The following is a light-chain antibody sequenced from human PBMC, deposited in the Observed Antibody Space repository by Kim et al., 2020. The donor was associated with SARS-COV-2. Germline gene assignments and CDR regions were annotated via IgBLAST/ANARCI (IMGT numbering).Light chain of an antibody. CDR3: QQSYITPLT. V-gene: IGKV1-39*01. CDR2: AAS. J-gene: IGKJ3*01. CDR1: QSISSH. Sequence: DIQMTQSPSSLSASVGDRVTITCRTTQSISSHLNWYQQKPGRAPKLLISAASTLQGGVPSRFSGSGSETDFTLTISSLQPEDFATYFCQQSYITPLTFGPGTKVEIK.